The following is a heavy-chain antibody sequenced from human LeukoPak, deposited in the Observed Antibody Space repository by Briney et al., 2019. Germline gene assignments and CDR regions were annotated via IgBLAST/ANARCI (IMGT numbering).Heavy chain of an antibody. CDR2: ISGSGGST. Sequence: GGSLRLSCAASGFTFSNYAMSWVRQAPGKGLEWVSAISGSGGSTYYADSVKGRFTISRDNSKNTLYLQMNSLRAEDTAVYYCARLTYYDFWSGPERPDAFDIWGQGTMVTVSS. CDR1: GFTFSNYA. CDR3: ARLTYYDFWSGPERPDAFDI. J-gene: IGHJ3*02. D-gene: IGHD3-3*01. V-gene: IGHV3-23*01.